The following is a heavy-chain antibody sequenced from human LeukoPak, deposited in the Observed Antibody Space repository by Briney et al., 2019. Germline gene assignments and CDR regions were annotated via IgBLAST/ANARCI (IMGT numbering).Heavy chain of an antibody. J-gene: IGHJ6*03. V-gene: IGHV4-38-2*01. CDR3: AIGITHSSYYYYYMDV. CDR2: LYHSGST. Sequence: PSETLSLTCAVSDSSISSGYFWGWIRQPPGKGLEWIGTLYHSGSTYYNPSLKSRVAISVDTSKNQFSLKLSSVTAADTAVYYCAIGITHSSYYYYYMDVWGKGTTVTVSS. D-gene: IGHD3-16*01. CDR1: DSSISSGYF.